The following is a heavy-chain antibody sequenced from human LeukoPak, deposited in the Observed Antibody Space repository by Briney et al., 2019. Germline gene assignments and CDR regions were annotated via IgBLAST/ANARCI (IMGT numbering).Heavy chain of an antibody. D-gene: IGHD5-24*01. V-gene: IGHV4-34*01. CDR2: INHSGST. CDR1: GGSFSGYY. CDR3: ARLDGRTYRWLRSFYFDY. Sequence: PSETLSLTCAVYGGSFSGYYWSWIRQPPGKGLEWIGEINHSGSTNYNPSLKSRVTISVDTSKNQFSLKLSSVTAADTAVYYCARLDGRTYRWLRSFYFDYWGQGTLVTVSS. J-gene: IGHJ4*02.